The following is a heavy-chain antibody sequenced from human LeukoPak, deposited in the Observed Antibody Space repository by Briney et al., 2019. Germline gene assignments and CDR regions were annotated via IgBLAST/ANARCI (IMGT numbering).Heavy chain of an antibody. V-gene: IGHV1-2*02. CDR1: GYTFTGYY. CDR3: ATEIAAAAGK. CDR2: INPNSGGT. D-gene: IGHD6-13*01. Sequence: ASVKVSCKASGYTFTGYYMHWVRQAPGQGLEWMGWINPNSGGTNYAQKFQGRVTMTEDTSTDTAYMELSSLRSEDTAVYYCATEIAAAAGKWGQGTLVTVSS. J-gene: IGHJ4*02.